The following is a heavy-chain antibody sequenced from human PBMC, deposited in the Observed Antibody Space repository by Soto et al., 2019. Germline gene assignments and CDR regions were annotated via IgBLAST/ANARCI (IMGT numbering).Heavy chain of an antibody. J-gene: IGHJ4*02. Sequence: SETLSLTCAVSGGSISSSNWWSWVRQPPGKGLEWIGEIYHSGSTNYNPSLKSRVTISVDKSKNQFSLKLSSVTAADTAVYYCARERWLVQYYYGSSGYAFFDYWGQGTLVTVSS. V-gene: IGHV4-4*02. CDR3: ARERWLVQYYYGSSGYAFFDY. CDR1: GGSISSSNW. CDR2: IYHSGST. D-gene: IGHD3-22*01.